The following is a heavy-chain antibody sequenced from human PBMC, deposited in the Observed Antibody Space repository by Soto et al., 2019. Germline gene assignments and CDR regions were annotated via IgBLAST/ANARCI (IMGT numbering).Heavy chain of an antibody. D-gene: IGHD3-16*01. Sequence: KPSETLSLTCAVYCGSFSGYYWSWIRQPPGKGLEWIGEIGHSGGTVYNPSLESRVTISGDSSNNQFSLKLNSVTAADTAVYYCARHGGYYFDYWGQGAPVTVSS. CDR2: IGHSGGT. V-gene: IGHV4-34*01. CDR1: CGSFSGYY. J-gene: IGHJ4*02. CDR3: ARHGGYYFDY.